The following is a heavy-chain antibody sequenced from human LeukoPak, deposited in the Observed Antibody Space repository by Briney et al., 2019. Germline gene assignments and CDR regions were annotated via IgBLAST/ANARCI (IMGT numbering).Heavy chain of an antibody. V-gene: IGHV4-31*03. J-gene: IGHJ4*02. Sequence: SQTLSLTCTVSGGSISSGGYYWSWIRQHPGKGLEWIGYIYYSGSTYYNPSLKSRVTISADTSKNQFSLKLSSVTAADTAVYYCAREGLGSGAQVDYWGQGTLVTVSS. CDR1: GGSISSGGYY. D-gene: IGHD3-10*01. CDR3: AREGLGSGAQVDY. CDR2: IYYSGST.